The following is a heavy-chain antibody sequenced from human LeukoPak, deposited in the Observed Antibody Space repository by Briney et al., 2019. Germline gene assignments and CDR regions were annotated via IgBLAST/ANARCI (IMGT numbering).Heavy chain of an antibody. V-gene: IGHV3-48*03. CDR1: GFTFSSYE. Sequence: GGSLRLSCAASGFTFSSYEMNWVRQAPGKGLEWVSYISSSGRTKYYADSVKGRFTISRDNSKNTLYLQMNSLRAEDTAVYYCAKSGFGSGVIDYWGQGTLVTVSS. CDR2: ISSSGRTK. D-gene: IGHD3-10*01. CDR3: AKSGFGSGVIDY. J-gene: IGHJ4*02.